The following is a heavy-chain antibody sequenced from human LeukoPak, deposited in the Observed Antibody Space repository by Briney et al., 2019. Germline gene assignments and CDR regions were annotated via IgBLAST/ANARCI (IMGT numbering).Heavy chain of an antibody. Sequence: GGSLRLSCAASGFTFSSYAMSWVRQAPGKGLEWVSAISGSGGSTYYADSVKGRFTISRDNSKNTLYLQMNSLRTEDTAVYYCAKPISSSGYYPYYFDYWGQGTLVTVSS. V-gene: IGHV3-23*01. CDR3: AKPISSSGYYPYYFDY. J-gene: IGHJ4*02. D-gene: IGHD3-22*01. CDR1: GFTFSSYA. CDR2: ISGSGGST.